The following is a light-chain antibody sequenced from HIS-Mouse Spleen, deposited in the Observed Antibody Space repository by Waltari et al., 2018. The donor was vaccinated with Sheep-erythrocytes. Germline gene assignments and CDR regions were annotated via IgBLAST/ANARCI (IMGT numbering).Light chain of an antibody. J-gene: IGKJ2*01. CDR3: QQYGSSYT. V-gene: IGKV3-20*01. Sequence: EIVLTQSPGTLSLSPGERATLSCRASQSVSSSYLAGYHQKPGQAPRLLIYGASSRATGIPDRFSGSGSGTDFTLTISRLEPEDFAVYYCQQYGSSYTFGQGTKLEIK. CDR1: QSVSSSY. CDR2: GAS.